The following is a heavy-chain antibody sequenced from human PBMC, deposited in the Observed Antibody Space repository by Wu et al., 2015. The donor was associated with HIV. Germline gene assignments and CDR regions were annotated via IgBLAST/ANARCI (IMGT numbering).Heavy chain of an antibody. Sequence: QVQLVQSGAEVKKPGSSVKVSCKASGGTFSSYAISWVRQAPGQGLEWMGRIIPIFGTANYAQKFQGRVTITADESTSTAYMELSSLRSEDTAVYYCARGETRGYSYGSSWFDPWGQGTLVTVSS. CDR1: GGTFSSYA. CDR3: ARGETRGYSYGSSWFDP. V-gene: IGHV1-69*15. CDR2: IIPIFGTA. J-gene: IGHJ5*02. D-gene: IGHD5-18*01.